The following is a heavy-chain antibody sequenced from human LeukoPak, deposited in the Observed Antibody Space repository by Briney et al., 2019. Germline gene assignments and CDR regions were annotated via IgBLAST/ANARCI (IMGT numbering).Heavy chain of an antibody. CDR1: GGTFSSYA. J-gene: IGHJ6*03. V-gene: IGHV1-69*13. D-gene: IGHD3-3*01. CDR3: ARGAYDFWSGYRPHYYYYYYMDV. CDR2: IIPIFGTA. Sequence: SVKVSCKASGGTFSSYAISWVRQAPGQGLEWMGGIIPIFGTANYAQKFQGRVTITADESPSTAYMELSSLRSEDTAVYYCARGAYDFWSGYRPHYYYYYYMDVWGKGTTVTVSS.